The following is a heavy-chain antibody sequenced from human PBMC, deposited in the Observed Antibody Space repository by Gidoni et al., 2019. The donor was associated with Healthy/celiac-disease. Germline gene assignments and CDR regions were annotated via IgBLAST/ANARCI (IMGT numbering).Heavy chain of an antibody. J-gene: IGHJ4*02. CDR1: AFTFSSYA. D-gene: IGHD3-22*01. V-gene: IGHV3-23*01. CDR3: AKEPRGGYYLD. Sequence: EVPLLESGGGLVQPGWSLRLSCAASAFTFSSYAMSWVRQAPGKGLEWVSAISGSGGSTYYADSVKGRFTISRDNSKNTLYLQMNSLRAEDTAVYYCAKEPRGGYYLDWGQGTLVTVSS. CDR2: ISGSGGST.